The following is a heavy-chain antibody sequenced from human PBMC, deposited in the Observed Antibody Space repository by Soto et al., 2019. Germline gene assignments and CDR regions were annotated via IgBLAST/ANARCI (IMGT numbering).Heavy chain of an antibody. CDR1: GGSFSGYY. CDR2: INHSGST. Sequence: SETLSLTCAVYGGSFSGYYWSWIRQPPGKGLEWIGEINHSGSTNYNPSLKSRVTISVVTSKNQFSLKLSSVTAADTAEYYCARVARNDSYGMDVWGQGTTVTVPS. D-gene: IGHD6-19*01. V-gene: IGHV4-34*01. CDR3: ARVARNDSYGMDV. J-gene: IGHJ6*02.